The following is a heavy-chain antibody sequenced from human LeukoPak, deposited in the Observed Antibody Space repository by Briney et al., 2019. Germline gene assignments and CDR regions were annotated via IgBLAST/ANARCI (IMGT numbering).Heavy chain of an antibody. D-gene: IGHD3-3*01. CDR3: ARDSRPQYDFWVVGWFDP. CDR2: IYYSGST. Sequence: SETLSLTCTVSGGSISSSSYYWGWIRQPPGKGLEWIGSIYYSGSTYYNPSLKSRVTISVDTSKNQFSLKLSSVTAADTAVYYCARDSRPQYDFWVVGWFDPWGQGTLVTVSS. CDR1: GGSISSSSYY. V-gene: IGHV4-39*07. J-gene: IGHJ5*02.